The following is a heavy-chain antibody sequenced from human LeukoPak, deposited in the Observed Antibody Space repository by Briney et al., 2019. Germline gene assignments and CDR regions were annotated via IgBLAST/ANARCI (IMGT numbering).Heavy chain of an antibody. V-gene: IGHV4-34*01. Sequence: PSETLSLTCAVYGRSFSGYYWSWIRQPPGKGLEWIGEINHSGSTNYNPSLKSRVTISVDTSKNQFSLKLSSVTAADTAVYYCARAPTYYDILTGYCSYFDYWGQGTLVTVSS. CDR1: GRSFSGYY. CDR2: INHSGST. J-gene: IGHJ4*02. D-gene: IGHD3-9*01. CDR3: ARAPTYYDILTGYCSYFDY.